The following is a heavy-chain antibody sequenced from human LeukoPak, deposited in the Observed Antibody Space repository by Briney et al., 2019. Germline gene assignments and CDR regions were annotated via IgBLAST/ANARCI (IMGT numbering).Heavy chain of an antibody. CDR1: GYTFTSYW. D-gene: IGHD4-23*01. J-gene: IGHJ3*02. Sequence: GESLKISCKGSGYTFTSYWIAWVRQMPGKGLEWMGIIYPGDSDTTYSPSFQGQVTISAGKSISTAYLQWSSLKASDTAMYYCARLKDYGGVRAFDIWGQGTMVTVSS. V-gene: IGHV5-51*01. CDR2: IYPGDSDT. CDR3: ARLKDYGGVRAFDI.